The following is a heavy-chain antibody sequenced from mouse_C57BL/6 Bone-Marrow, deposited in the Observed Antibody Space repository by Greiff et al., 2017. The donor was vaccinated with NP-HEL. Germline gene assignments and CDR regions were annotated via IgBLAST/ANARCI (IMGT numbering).Heavy chain of an antibody. CDR3: ARDDGYYHY. V-gene: IGHV1-52*01. CDR1: GYTFTSYW. D-gene: IGHD2-3*01. J-gene: IGHJ2*01. Sequence: QVQLKQPGAELVRPGSSVKLSCKASGYTFTSYWMHWVKQRPIQGLEWIGNIDPSDSETHYNQKFKDKATLTVDKSSSTAYMQLSSLTSEDSAVYYCARDDGYYHYWGQGTTLTVSS. CDR2: IDPSDSET.